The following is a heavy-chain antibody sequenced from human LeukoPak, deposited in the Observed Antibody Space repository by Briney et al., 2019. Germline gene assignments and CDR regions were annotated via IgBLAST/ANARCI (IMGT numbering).Heavy chain of an antibody. CDR3: AGHHPRNTVDF. V-gene: IGHV4-59*08. D-gene: IGHD2/OR15-2a*01. CDR2: VYNSGNT. J-gene: IGHJ4*02. CDR1: GGSISSYY. Sequence: SETLSLTCTVSGGSISSYYWSWIRQPPGKGLEWIGYVYNSGNTNYNPSLKSRVTISVDTSKNQFSLKLNSVTAADTAVYYCAGHHPRNTVDFWGQGTLVTVSS.